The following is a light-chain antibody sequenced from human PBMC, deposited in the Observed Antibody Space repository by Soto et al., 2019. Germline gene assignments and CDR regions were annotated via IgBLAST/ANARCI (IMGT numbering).Light chain of an antibody. J-gene: IGLJ1*01. Sequence: QSVLTQPASVSGSPGQSITISCTGTSGDVDAFDYVSWYQQHPGKAPKLMIYDINNRPSGVSNRFSGSKSGNTASLTISGLQAEDEADYYCVSYTTSASYVFGTGTKVTVL. CDR2: DIN. V-gene: IGLV2-14*01. CDR1: SGDVDAFDY. CDR3: VSYTTSASYV.